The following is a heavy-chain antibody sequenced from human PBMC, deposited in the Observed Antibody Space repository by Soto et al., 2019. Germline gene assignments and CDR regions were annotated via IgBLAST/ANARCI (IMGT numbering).Heavy chain of an antibody. Sequence: QVQLVQSGAEVKKPGASVKVSCKASGYSFIGYGFSWVRQAPGQGLEYMGWISAYNGDTHYAQSLQGRVTMTTETSTSTAYMELRSLRPDDTAVYYCARDGDLYGDYGGYWGQGTLVTVSS. D-gene: IGHD4-17*01. J-gene: IGHJ4*02. CDR1: GYSFIGYG. V-gene: IGHV1-18*01. CDR2: ISAYNGDT. CDR3: ARDGDLYGDYGGY.